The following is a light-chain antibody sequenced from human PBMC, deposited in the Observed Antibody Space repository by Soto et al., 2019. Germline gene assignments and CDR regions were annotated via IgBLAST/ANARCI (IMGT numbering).Light chain of an antibody. CDR3: QQRSNWLT. Sequence: DIVLTQSPATLSLSPGEGATLSCRASQSVGTYLAWYQQKPGQAPRLLIHDASSRATGIPARFSGSGSGTDFTLTISTLEPEDFAIYYCQQRSNWLTFGGGTKVDIK. CDR1: QSVGTY. CDR2: DAS. J-gene: IGKJ4*01. V-gene: IGKV3-11*01.